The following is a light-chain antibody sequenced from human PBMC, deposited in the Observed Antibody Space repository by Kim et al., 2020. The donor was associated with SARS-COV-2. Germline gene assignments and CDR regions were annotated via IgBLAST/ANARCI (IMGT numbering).Light chain of an antibody. CDR2: DKN. V-gene: IGLV3-19*01. J-gene: IGLJ3*02. CDR3: GSRDNNGPGV. Sequence: ALGQTVRITCLGHSLRKYPASCYQQKPGQAPILVMHDKNNVRPSGVPDRFSGSNSGNTAFLTITGAQVEDEAAYYCGSRDNNGPGVFGGGTQLTVL. CDR1: SLRKYP.